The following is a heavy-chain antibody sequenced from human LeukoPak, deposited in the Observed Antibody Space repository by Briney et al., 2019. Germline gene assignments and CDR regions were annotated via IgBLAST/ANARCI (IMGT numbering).Heavy chain of an antibody. CDR3: AFLQSDFWSGHDAFDI. Sequence: PGGSLGLSCAASGFTLSSYGMHWVRQAPGKGLEWVAVIWYGGSSKYYADSVKGRFTISRDNSKNTPYLQMNSLRAEDTAVYYCAFLQSDFWSGHDAFDIWGQGTMVTVSS. CDR1: GFTLSSYG. D-gene: IGHD3-3*01. CDR2: IWYGGSSK. V-gene: IGHV3-33*08. J-gene: IGHJ3*02.